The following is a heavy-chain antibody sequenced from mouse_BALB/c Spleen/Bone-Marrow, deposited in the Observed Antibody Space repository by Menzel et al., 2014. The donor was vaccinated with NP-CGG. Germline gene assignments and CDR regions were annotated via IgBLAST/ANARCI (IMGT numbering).Heavy chain of an antibody. CDR1: GYTFTNYW. CDR2: IHPGGGYT. Sequence: VQGVESGAELVRPGTSVKISCKASGYTFTNYWLGWVKQRPGHGLEWIGDIHPGGGYTNYNEKFKGQATPTADTSSSTACMHLSRLTSEDSAVYFCARRGTGVDYWGQGTTLTGST. J-gene: IGHJ2*01. D-gene: IGHD4-1*01. V-gene: IGHV1-63*02. CDR3: ARRGTGVDY.